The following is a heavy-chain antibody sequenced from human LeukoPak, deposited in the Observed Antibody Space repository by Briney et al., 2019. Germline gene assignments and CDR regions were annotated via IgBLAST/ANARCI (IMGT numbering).Heavy chain of an antibody. CDR1: GFSFSDAW. J-gene: IGHJ4*02. CDR2: IESKTDGGTT. V-gene: IGHV3-15*04. Sequence: GGSLRLSCAASGFSFSDAWMSWVRQIPGKGLEWVGRIESKTDGGTTDYAAPVKGRFTISRDDSTNTLYLQMNSLKSEDTDVYYCTTYGSGRKFDYWGQGILVTVSS. CDR3: TTYGSGRKFDY. D-gene: IGHD3-10*01.